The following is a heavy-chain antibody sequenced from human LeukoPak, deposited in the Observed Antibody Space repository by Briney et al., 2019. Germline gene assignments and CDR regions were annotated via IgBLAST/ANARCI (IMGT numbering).Heavy chain of an antibody. Sequence: ASVKVSCKASGYTFTSYGISWVRQAPGQGLEWMGWISAYNGNTNYAQKLQGRVTMTTDTSTSTAYMELRSLRSDDTAVYYCAGDLYRSSWYDFYYWGQGTLATVSS. CDR1: GYTFTSYG. CDR2: ISAYNGNT. V-gene: IGHV1-18*01. D-gene: IGHD6-13*01. J-gene: IGHJ4*02. CDR3: AGDLYRSSWYDFYY.